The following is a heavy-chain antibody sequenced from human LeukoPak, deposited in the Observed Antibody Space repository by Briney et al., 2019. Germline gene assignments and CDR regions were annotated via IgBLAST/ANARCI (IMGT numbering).Heavy chain of an antibody. CDR1: GGSISSYY. CDR3: ARGGHYVWGSYRFDY. J-gene: IGHJ4*02. Sequence: SETMSLTCTVSGGSISSYYWSWIRQPPGKGLEWIGYIYYSGSTNYNPSLKSRVTISVDTSKNQFSLKLSSVTAADTAVYYCARGGHYVWGSYRFDYWGQGTLVTVSS. CDR2: IYYSGST. V-gene: IGHV4-59*01. D-gene: IGHD3-16*02.